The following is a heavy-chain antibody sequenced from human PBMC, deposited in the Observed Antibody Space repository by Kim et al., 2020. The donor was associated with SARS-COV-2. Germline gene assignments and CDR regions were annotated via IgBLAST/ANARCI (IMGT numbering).Heavy chain of an antibody. V-gene: IGHV4-30-4*01. Sequence: SETLSLTCTVSGGSISSGDYYWSWIRPPPGMDRVWIGYIYYSGSTYSNPSLKSRVTISIYTSKNQLTLKLSSATAAAISVYSCARDGGGSYDWFYPGGQG. D-gene: IGHD1-26*01. CDR2: IYYSGST. J-gene: IGHJ5*02. CDR1: GGSISSGDYY. CDR3: ARDGGGSYDWFYP.